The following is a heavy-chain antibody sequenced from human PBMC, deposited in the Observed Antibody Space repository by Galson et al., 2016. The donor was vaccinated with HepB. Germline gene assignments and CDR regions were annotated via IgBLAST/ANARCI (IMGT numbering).Heavy chain of an antibody. V-gene: IGHV4-39*01. CDR2: ISNRGST. D-gene: IGHD2-8*02. CDR1: GGSISSGAYH. CDR3: ATHRTGPTGFPFDN. Sequence: SETLSLTCTVSGGSISSGAYHWGWIRQPPGKGLEWIGSISNRGSTPYNPFLKSRITLSIDTSKNQFSLNLRSVTAADTAVYYCATHRTGPTGFPFDNWGQGTLVTVSS. J-gene: IGHJ4*02.